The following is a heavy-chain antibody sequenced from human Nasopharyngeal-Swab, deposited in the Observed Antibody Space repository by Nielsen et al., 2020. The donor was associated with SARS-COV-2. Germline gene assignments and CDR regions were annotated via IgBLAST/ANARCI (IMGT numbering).Heavy chain of an antibody. V-gene: IGHV4-39*01. D-gene: IGHD3-10*01. CDR3: AKHPDGRWFGELSYHYYGLDV. J-gene: IGHJ6*02. CDR2: IYYRGST. Sequence: WIRQPPGKGLEWIASIYYRGSTYYNPSLESRLTISVDTSKNHFSLKLTSVTAADTAVYYCAKHPDGRWFGELSYHYYGLDVWGQGTTVTVSS.